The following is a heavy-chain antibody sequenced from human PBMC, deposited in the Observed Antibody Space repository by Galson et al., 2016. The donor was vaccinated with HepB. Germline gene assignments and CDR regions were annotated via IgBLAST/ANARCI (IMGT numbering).Heavy chain of an antibody. CDR1: GFTFNYYD. CDR3: AKDMRAGDYARRAFDI. CDR2: ISCNSGRI. J-gene: IGHJ3*02. D-gene: IGHD4-17*01. V-gene: IGHV3-9*01. Sequence: SLRLSCAASGFTFNYYDMYWVRQAPGKGLEWVSGISCNSGRIAYADSVKGRFTISRDNAKNSLFLEMNSLRAEDTALYYCAKDMRAGDYARRAFDIWGQGTMVLVSS.